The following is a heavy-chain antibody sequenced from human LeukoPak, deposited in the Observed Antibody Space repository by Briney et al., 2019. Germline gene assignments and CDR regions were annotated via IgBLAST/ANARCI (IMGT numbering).Heavy chain of an antibody. CDR1: GGSISSYY. CDR3: ARAGYSYGTGYYFDY. CDR2: IYYTGAT. J-gene: IGHJ4*02. Sequence: PSETLSLTCTVSGGSISSYYWSWIRLPPGKGLEWIGYIYYTGATYYNPSLKSRVTISLDTSKNQFSLRLSSVTAADAAVYYCARAGYSYGTGYYFDYWGQGALVTVSS. V-gene: IGHV4-59*01. D-gene: IGHD5-18*01.